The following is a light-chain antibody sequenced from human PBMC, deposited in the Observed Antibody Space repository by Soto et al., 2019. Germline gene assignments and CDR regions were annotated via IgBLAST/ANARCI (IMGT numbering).Light chain of an antibody. CDR3: LQHSDYPYT. V-gene: IGKV1-17*02. J-gene: IGKJ2*01. Sequence: DIQMTQSPFSLSASVGDRVTITCRASQGIGRDLGWYQQKPGNAPQRLLYGTSILQNGVPARFSGSGSGTYFTLTITNLQPEDFATYYCLQHSDYPYTFGQGTKLEIK. CDR1: QGIGRD. CDR2: GTS.